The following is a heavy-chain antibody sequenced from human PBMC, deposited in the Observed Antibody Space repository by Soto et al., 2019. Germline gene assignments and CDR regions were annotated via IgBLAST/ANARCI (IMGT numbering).Heavy chain of an antibody. CDR3: AKDRAFWFGEGGWFDP. CDR2: IGGSGGRT. D-gene: IGHD3-10*01. V-gene: IGHV3-23*04. Sequence: EVQLVESGGGLVQPGGSLRLSCAASGFIFDSFALSWVRQAPGKGLEWVSGIGGSGGRTYYADSVKGRFTISRDNSKTTLYLQMSSLSAEDTAIYYCAKDRAFWFGEGGWFDPWGQGTLVTVSS. CDR1: GFIFDSFA. J-gene: IGHJ5*02.